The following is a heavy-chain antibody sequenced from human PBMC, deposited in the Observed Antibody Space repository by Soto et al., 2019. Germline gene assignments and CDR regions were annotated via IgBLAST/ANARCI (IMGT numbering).Heavy chain of an antibody. CDR1: GASVSSTNW. J-gene: IGHJ5*02. Sequence: QVQLRQSGPGLVKPSGTLSLTCAVSGASVSSTNWWSWVRQSPGKGLEWIGEIYHSGSTNYNPSLRGRVTISVDKSNNQSALNMRYVTAADTAVYYCATLPPRIELRILPIPTWGQGTLVTVSS. CDR3: ATLPPRIELRILPIPT. CDR2: IYHSGST. V-gene: IGHV4-4*02. D-gene: IGHD5-18*01.